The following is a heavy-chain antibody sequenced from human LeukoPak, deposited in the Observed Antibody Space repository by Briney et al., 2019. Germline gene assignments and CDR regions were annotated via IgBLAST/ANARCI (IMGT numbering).Heavy chain of an antibody. CDR3: ARSTNGPWFDY. CDR2: IKQDGSEK. J-gene: IGHJ4*02. CDR1: GFTFSSYW. V-gene: IGHV3-7*01. D-gene: IGHD2-8*01. Sequence: EAGGSLRLSCAASGFTFSSYWMSWVCQAPGKGLEWVANIKQDGSEKYYVDSVKGRFTISRDNAKNSLNLQMDSLRAEDTAVYYCARSTNGPWFDYWGQGTLVTASS.